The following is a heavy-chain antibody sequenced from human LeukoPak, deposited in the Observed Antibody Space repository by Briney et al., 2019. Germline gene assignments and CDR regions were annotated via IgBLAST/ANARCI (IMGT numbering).Heavy chain of an antibody. V-gene: IGHV3-23*01. CDR2: ISGGGSRT. J-gene: IGHJ4*02. Sequence: SGGSLRLSCAASGFTFKLDAMSWVRQAPGKGLEWVSSISGGGSRTYYADFVKGRFTISRDNFKSTLSLQIDNLRDEDTAVYYCAKGDSSDYNFYFDIWGQGTLVTVSS. CDR1: GFTFKLDA. CDR3: AKGDSSDYNFYFDI. D-gene: IGHD3-22*01.